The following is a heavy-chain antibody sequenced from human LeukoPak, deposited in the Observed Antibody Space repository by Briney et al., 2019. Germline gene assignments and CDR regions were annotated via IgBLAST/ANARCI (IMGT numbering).Heavy chain of an antibody. CDR3: ARSVVVMVYALDY. Sequence: GGSLRLSCAASGFTVNSDYMTWVRQAPGKGLEWVSVIYSGGTTYYTDSVKGRFTISRDDSKNMVYLQMNSLRPEDTAVYYCARSVVVMVYALDYWGQGTVVTVSS. V-gene: IGHV3-66*02. CDR2: IYSGGTT. D-gene: IGHD2-8*01. CDR1: GFTVNSDY. J-gene: IGHJ4*02.